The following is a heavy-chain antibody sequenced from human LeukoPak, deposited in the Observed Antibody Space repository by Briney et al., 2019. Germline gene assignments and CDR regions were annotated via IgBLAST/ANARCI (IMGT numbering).Heavy chain of an antibody. J-gene: IGHJ3*02. CDR3: ARDRTYYYDSSGHDAFDI. V-gene: IGHV3-33*01. Sequence: PGGSLRLSCAASGFTFSSYGMHWVRQAPGKGLEWVAVIWYDGSNKYYADSVKGRFTISRDNSKNTLYLQMHSLRAEDTAVYYCARDRTYYYDSSGHDAFDIWGQGTMVTVSS. D-gene: IGHD3-22*01. CDR1: GFTFSSYG. CDR2: IWYDGSNK.